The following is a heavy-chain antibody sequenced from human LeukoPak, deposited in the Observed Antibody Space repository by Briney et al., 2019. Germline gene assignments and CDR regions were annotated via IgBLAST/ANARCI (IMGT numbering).Heavy chain of an antibody. D-gene: IGHD3-22*01. Sequence: GGSLRLSCAASGFSFSSYAMNWVRQAPGKGLEWVAVIAYGGNNKYYGDSVKGRFTISRDNSKNTLYLQMNSLTTEDTALYYCTKGYDSSGYYSPIAYWGQGTLVTVSS. CDR2: IAYGGNNK. J-gene: IGHJ4*02. CDR1: GFSFSSYA. CDR3: TKGYDSSGYYSPIAY. V-gene: IGHV3-30*18.